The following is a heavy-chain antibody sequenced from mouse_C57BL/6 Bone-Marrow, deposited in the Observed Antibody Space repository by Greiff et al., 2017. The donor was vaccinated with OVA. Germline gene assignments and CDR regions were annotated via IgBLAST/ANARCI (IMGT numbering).Heavy chain of an antibody. CDR2: ISYDGSN. Sequence: ESGPGLVKPSQSLSLTCSVTGYSITSGYYWNWIRQFPGNKLEWMGYISYDGSNNYNPSLKNRISITRDTSKNQFFLKLNSVTTEDTATYYCARGLRLRRAWFAYWGQGTLVTVSA. CDR1: GYSITSGYY. J-gene: IGHJ3*01. D-gene: IGHD3-2*02. V-gene: IGHV3-6*01. CDR3: ARGLRLRRAWFAY.